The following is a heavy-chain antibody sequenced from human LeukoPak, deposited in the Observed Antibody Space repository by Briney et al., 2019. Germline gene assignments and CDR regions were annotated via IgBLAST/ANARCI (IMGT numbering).Heavy chain of an antibody. CDR1: GGSISSGDYP. Sequence: SQTLSLTCAVFGGSISSGDYPWSWIRQPPGKGLEWIGYIFHTGHTSYNPSLKSRVTISVDMSKNQLSLKLSSVTAADTAVYYCARGFYGSGSQFDYWGQGTLVTVSS. CDR3: ARGFYGSGSQFDY. D-gene: IGHD3-10*01. V-gene: IGHV4-30-2*01. J-gene: IGHJ4*02. CDR2: IFHTGHT.